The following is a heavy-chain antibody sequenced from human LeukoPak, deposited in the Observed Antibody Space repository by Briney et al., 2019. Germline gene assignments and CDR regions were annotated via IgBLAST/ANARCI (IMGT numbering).Heavy chain of an antibody. D-gene: IGHD1-14*01. Sequence: GGSLRLSCTGSGYIFDTHTLTWVRQAPGKGLEWVASISGSGDSTNYGDSVKGRFTISRDNFKRTVHLEMSNLRADDTAMYYCVRRAAVRGMDFWGLGTTVMVSS. CDR2: ISGSGDST. CDR3: VRRAAVRGMDF. V-gene: IGHV3-23*01. CDR1: GYIFDTHT. J-gene: IGHJ6*02.